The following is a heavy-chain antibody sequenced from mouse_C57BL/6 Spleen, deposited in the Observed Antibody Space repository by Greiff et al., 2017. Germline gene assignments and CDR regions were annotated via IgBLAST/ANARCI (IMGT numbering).Heavy chain of an antibody. J-gene: IGHJ1*03. D-gene: IGHD3-3*01. Sequence: VQLQQSGAELARPGASVKLSCKASGYTFTSYGISWVKQRTGQGLEWIGTIYPRSGNTYYNEKFKGKATLTADTSSSTAYMELRCLASEDSAVYFCARLGTPYWYFDVWGTGTTGTVSS. CDR3: ARLGTPYWYFDV. V-gene: IGHV1-81*01. CDR2: IYPRSGNT. CDR1: GYTFTSYG.